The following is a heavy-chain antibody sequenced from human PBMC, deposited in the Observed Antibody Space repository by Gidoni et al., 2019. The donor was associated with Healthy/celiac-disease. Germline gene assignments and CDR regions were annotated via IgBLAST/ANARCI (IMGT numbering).Heavy chain of an antibody. CDR3: PRVPSDPGQQLGFDY. J-gene: IGHJ4*02. CDR2: IWYDGSNK. D-gene: IGHD6-13*01. Sequence: QVQLVESGGGVVQPGRSLRLSCAASGFTFSSYGMHWVRQAPGKGLEWVAVIWYDGSNKYYADSVKGRFTISRDNSKNTLYLQMNSLRAEDTAVYYCPRVPSDPGQQLGFDYWGQGTLVTVSS. V-gene: IGHV3-33*01. CDR1: GFTFSSYG.